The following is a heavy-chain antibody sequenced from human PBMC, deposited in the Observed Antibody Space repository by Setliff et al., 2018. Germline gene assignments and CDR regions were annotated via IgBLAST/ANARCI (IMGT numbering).Heavy chain of an antibody. CDR3: AREQWLDPPGYYYKDV. CDR2: IYHSGST. Sequence: SETLSLTCTVSGYSISNDYFWGWIRQPPGKGLEWIGSIYHSGSTSYYPSLKSRVTMSIDTSKNQFSLKLNSVTAADMAVYYCAREQWLDPPGYYYKDVWGKGTTVTVSS. CDR1: GYSISNDYF. V-gene: IGHV4-38-2*02. D-gene: IGHD6-19*01. J-gene: IGHJ6*03.